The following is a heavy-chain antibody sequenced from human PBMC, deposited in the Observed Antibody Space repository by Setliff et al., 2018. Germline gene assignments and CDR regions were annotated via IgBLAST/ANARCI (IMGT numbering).Heavy chain of an antibody. D-gene: IGHD1-26*01. J-gene: IGHJ6*03. Sequence: ASVKVSCKTSGYNFITFGISWVRQAPGQGLEWMGWVNPYNGDTKNAQKCQGRVSMTTDTSTRTAYLELRALTSDDTAVYYCATDVNQWDPTYMDVWGEGTTVTVSS. CDR2: VNPYNGDT. CDR3: ATDVNQWDPTYMDV. V-gene: IGHV1-18*01. CDR1: GYNFITFG.